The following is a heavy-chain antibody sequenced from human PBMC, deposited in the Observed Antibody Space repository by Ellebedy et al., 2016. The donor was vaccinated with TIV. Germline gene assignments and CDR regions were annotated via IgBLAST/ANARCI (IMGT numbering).Heavy chain of an antibody. D-gene: IGHD3-22*01. Sequence: GGSLRLXXSASGFTFSSYAMHWVRQAPGKGLEYVSAISSNGGSTYYADSVKGRFTISRDNAKNSLYLQMNSLRAEDTAVYYCARRDRRTIIDTPFDRWGQGTLVTVSS. V-gene: IGHV3-64*04. J-gene: IGHJ4*02. CDR1: GFTFSSYA. CDR3: ARRDRRTIIDTPFDR. CDR2: ISSNGGST.